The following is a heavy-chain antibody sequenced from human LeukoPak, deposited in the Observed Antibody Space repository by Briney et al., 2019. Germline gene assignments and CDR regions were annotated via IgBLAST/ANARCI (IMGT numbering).Heavy chain of an antibody. V-gene: IGHV3-30*18. CDR1: GFTFSSYG. Sequence: GRSLRLSCAASGFTFSSYGMHWVRQAPGKGLEWVAVISYDGSNKYYADSVKGRFTISRDNSKNTLYLQINSLRAEDTAVYYCAKVGGRGCSSTSCHDYWGQGTLVTVSS. J-gene: IGHJ4*02. D-gene: IGHD2-2*01. CDR3: AKVGGRGCSSTSCHDY. CDR2: ISYDGSNK.